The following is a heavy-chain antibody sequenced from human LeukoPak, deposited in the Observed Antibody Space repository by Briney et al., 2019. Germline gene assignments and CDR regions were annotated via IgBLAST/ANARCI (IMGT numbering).Heavy chain of an antibody. CDR2: IYYSGST. J-gene: IGHJ4*02. CDR3: ARSESGSYPDY. V-gene: IGHV4-39*07. CDR1: GGSISSSSYY. D-gene: IGHD1-26*01. Sequence: SETLSLTCTVSGGSISSSSYYWGWLRQPPGKGLEWIGSIYYSGSTYYNPSLKSRVTISVDTSKNQFSLKLSSVTAADTAVYYCARSESGSYPDYWGQGTLVTVSS.